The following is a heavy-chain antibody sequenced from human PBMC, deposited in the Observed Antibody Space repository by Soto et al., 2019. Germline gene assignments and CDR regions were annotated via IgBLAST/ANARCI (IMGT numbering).Heavy chain of an antibody. J-gene: IGHJ6*04. V-gene: IGHV3-11*01. CDR3: PREMSYLSGGDLYYGMAA. CDR2: MSGSGSSD. CDR1: GFTFSDHY. Sequence: PGGSLRLSCEASGFTFSDHYMAWIRQAPGKGLEIVAHMSGSGSSDDYLESVKGRFSIFRQNEKNLLLPQLFSVRAEDTAVYYCPREMSYLSGGDLYYGMAALVYGPAVTVSS. D-gene: IGHD3-16*02.